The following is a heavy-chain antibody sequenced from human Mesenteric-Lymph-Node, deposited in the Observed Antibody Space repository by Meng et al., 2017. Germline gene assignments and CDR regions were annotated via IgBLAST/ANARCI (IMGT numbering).Heavy chain of an antibody. D-gene: IGHD6-13*01. CDR2: IYYSGWT. CDR1: GGPSNSSSYY. Sequence: QLELQGSGPGLVKPSETLSLTCTVSGGPSNSSSYYWGWIRQPPGKGLEWIGSIYYSGWTYYNPSLKSRVTISVDTSKNQFSLKLSSVTAADTAVYYCARPIAAAGWFDPWGQGTLVTGSS. V-gene: IGHV4-39*01. J-gene: IGHJ5*02. CDR3: ARPIAAAGWFDP.